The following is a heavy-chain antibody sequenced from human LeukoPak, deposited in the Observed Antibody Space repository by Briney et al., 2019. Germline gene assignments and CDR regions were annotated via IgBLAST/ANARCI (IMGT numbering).Heavy chain of an antibody. Sequence: GGSLRLSCAASGFTFSSYWMNWVRQAPGKGLVWVSRNASGGSSTTYADSVKGRFSISRDNAKNTLYLQMNSLRVEDTAVYYCARGRPRGNDYWGQGTLVTVSS. CDR3: ARGRPRGNDY. D-gene: IGHD4-23*01. CDR2: NASGGSST. V-gene: IGHV3-74*01. J-gene: IGHJ4*02. CDR1: GFTFSSYW.